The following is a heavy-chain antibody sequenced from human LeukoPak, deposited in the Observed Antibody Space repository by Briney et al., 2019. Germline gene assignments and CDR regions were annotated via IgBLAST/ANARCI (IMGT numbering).Heavy chain of an antibody. CDR1: AFTFSGSA. V-gene: IGHV3-73*01. Sequence: GGSLKLSCAASAFTFSGSAMHWVRQASGKGLEWVGRIRSKADSYATAYAASVKGRFTISRDDSKNTAYLQMDSLRVEDTAVYYCTKDPRGNSYGLFYFDYWGQGTLVTVSS. J-gene: IGHJ4*02. D-gene: IGHD5-18*01. CDR2: IRSKADSYAT. CDR3: TKDPRGNSYGLFYFDY.